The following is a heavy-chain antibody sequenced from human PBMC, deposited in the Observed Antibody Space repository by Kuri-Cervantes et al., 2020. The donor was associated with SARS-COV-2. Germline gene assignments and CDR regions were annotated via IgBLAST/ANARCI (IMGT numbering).Heavy chain of an antibody. CDR2: IYSGGST. J-gene: IGHJ6*02. CDR1: GLTLRGNY. Sequence: LSLTCAASGLTLRGNYMSWVRQAPGKGLEWVSVIYSGGSTYYADSVKGRFTISRDSSKNMLYLQMNSLRAEDTAVYYCARERYGDYVSPYPYYGMDVWGQGTTVTVSS. CDR3: ARERYGDYVSPYPYYGMDV. D-gene: IGHD4-17*01. V-gene: IGHV3-53*01.